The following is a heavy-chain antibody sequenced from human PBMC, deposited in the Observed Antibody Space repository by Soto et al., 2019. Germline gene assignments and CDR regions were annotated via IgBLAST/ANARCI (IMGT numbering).Heavy chain of an antibody. D-gene: IGHD3-22*01. CDR1: CFSFSKFA. CDR2: IWFDGSKR. V-gene: IGHV3-33*01. Sequence: GGSLRLSCAASCFSFSKFAMHWFRQSPGKGLECVAVIWFDGSKRDYADSVKGRFTVSRDNSENTLSLQMNNLRAEDTGVYYCAREGDSRGYQVYFESWGQATVVKVSS. J-gene: IGHJ4*02. CDR3: AREGDSRGYQVYFES.